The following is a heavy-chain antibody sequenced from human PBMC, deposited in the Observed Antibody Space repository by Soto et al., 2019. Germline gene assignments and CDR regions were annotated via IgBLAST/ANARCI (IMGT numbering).Heavy chain of an antibody. V-gene: IGHV4-59*01. D-gene: IGHD3-9*01. Sequence: PSETLSLTCTVSGGSISSYYWSWIRQPPGKGLEWIGYIYYSGSTNYNPSLKSRVTISVDTSKNQFSLKLSSVTAADTAVYYCARVYDILTGEIDCWGQGTLVTVSS. CDR3: ARVYDILTGEIDC. CDR1: GGSISSYY. CDR2: IYYSGST. J-gene: IGHJ4*02.